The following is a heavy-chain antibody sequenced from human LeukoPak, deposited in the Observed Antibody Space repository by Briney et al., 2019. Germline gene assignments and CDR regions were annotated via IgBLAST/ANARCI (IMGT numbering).Heavy chain of an antibody. CDR2: IGTAGDT. CDR3: TRSSYDSSGSYYFDY. D-gene: IGHD3-22*01. J-gene: IGHJ4*02. V-gene: IGHV3-13*01. Sequence: HPGGSLRLSCAASGFTFTGYDMHWVRQAIGKGLEWVSTIGTAGDTYYPGSVKGRFTSSRENARNSLYLHLNNLRAGDTAAYYCTRSSYDSSGSYYFDYWGRGTLVTVSS. CDR1: GFTFTGYD.